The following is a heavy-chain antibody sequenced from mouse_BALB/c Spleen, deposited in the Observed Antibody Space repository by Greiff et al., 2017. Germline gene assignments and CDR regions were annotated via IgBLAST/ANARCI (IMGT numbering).Heavy chain of an antibody. V-gene: IGHV6-6*02. D-gene: IGHD1-2*01. Sequence: EVQGVESGGGLVQPGGSMKLSCVASGFTFSNYWMNWVRQSPEKGLEWVAEIRLKSNNYATHYAESVKGRFTISRDDSKSSVYLQMNNLRAEDTGIYYCTRTTATRGYAMDYWGQGTSVTVSS. CDR2: IRLKSNNYAT. CDR3: TRTTATRGYAMDY. J-gene: IGHJ4*01. CDR1: GFTFSNYW.